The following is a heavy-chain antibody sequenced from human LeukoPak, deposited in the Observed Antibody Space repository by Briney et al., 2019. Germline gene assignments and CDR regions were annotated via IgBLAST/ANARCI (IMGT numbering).Heavy chain of an antibody. J-gene: IGHJ4*02. V-gene: IGHV1-18*04. CDR1: GYTFTSNY. CDR2: ISAYNGNT. CDR3: AREGSTQFDY. Sequence: PEASVKVSCKAFGYTFTSNYMHWVRQAPGQGLEWMGWISAYNGNTNYAQKLQGRVTMTTDTSATTAYMELSSLRSEDTAVYYCAREGSTQFDYWGQGTLLTVSS. D-gene: IGHD2-2*01.